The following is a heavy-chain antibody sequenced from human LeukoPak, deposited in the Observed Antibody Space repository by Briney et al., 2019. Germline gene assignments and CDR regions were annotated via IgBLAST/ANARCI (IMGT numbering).Heavy chain of an antibody. V-gene: IGHV4-39*01. D-gene: IGHD6-13*01. CDR2: ISYTGST. CDR1: GDSIRSGTYS. CDR3: ARHAGGIAASGTRPFDY. Sequence: KPSETLSPTCSVSGDSIRSGTYSWGWIRQPPGKGLEWIGSISYTGSTYYNPSLKSRVTISVDTSKNQCPLKMSSVTAADTAVYYCARHAGGIAASGTRPFDYWGQGTLVTVCS. J-gene: IGHJ4*02.